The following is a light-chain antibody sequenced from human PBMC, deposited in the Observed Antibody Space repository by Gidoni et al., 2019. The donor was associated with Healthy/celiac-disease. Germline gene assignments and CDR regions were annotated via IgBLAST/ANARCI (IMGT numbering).Light chain of an antibody. V-gene: IGLV1-44*01. CDR2: SNH. CDR3: AAWDDSLNGWV. CDR1: SSNIGSNT. J-gene: IGLJ3*02. Sequence: QSVLTQTPSASGTPGQRVTISCSGSSSNIGSNTVNWYQQLPGTAPKLLIYSNHQRPSGVPDRFSGSKSGTSASLAISGLQSEDEADYYCAAWDDSLNGWVFGGGTKLTVL.